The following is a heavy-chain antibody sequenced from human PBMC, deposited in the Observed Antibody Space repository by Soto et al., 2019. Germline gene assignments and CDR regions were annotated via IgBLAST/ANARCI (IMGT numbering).Heavy chain of an antibody. V-gene: IGHV3-23*01. J-gene: IGHJ4*02. CDR3: AKHGPQYSSSLTHY. D-gene: IGHD6-13*01. CDR2: ISGGGDTT. CDR1: GFTFNNYA. Sequence: EVQLLESGGGLVQPGESLRLSCAGSGFTFNNYAMTWVRQAPGKGPEWVSAISGGGDTTYYADSVKGRFTISSDNSKNPLYLQMTSLRAEDTAVYYCAKHGPQYSSSLTHYWGQGALVTVSS.